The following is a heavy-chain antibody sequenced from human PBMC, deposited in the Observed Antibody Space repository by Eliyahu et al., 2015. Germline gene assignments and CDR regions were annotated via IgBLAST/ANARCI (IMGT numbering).Heavy chain of an antibody. V-gene: IGHV3-30*18. CDR1: GFIFSNXG. J-gene: IGHJ6*02. CDR3: AKYYDILTGYSPSYYGMDV. Sequence: QVQLVESGGGVVQPGRSLRLSCAASGFIFSNXGXHWVRQAPGKGLEWVAVISYDGSNKYYADSVKGRFTISRDNSKNTLYLQMNSLRAEDTAVYYCAKYYDILTGYSPSYYGMDVWGQGTTVTVSS. CDR2: ISYDGSNK. D-gene: IGHD3-9*01.